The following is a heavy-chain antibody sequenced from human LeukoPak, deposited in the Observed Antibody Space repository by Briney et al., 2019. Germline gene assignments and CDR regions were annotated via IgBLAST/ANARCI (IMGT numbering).Heavy chain of an antibody. CDR2: INHSGST. J-gene: IGHJ4*02. Sequence: SETLSLTCAVYGGSFSGYYWSWIRQPPGKGLEWIGEINHSGSTNYNPSLKSRVTISVDTSKNQFSLKLSSVTAADTAVYYCASPLIVGDTNWGQGTLVTVSS. V-gene: IGHV4-34*01. CDR1: GGSFSGYY. CDR3: ASPLIVGDTN. D-gene: IGHD1-26*01.